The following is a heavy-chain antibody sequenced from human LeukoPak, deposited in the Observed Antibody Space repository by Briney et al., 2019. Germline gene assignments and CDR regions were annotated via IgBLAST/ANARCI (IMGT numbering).Heavy chain of an antibody. CDR2: MNPNSGNT. V-gene: IGHV1-8*01. CDR1: GYTFTSYD. CDR3: ARGGLYYDILTGYYNQDNWFDP. Sequence: GASVKVSCKASGYTFTSYDINWVRQATGQGLEWMGWMNPNSGNTGYAQKFQGRVTMTRNTSISTAYMELSSLRSEDTAVYYCARGGLYYDILTGYYNQDNWFDPWGQGTLVTVSS. J-gene: IGHJ5*02. D-gene: IGHD3-9*01.